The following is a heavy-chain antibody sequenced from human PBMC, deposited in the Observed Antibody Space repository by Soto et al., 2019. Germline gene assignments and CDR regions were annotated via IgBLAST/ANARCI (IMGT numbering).Heavy chain of an antibody. CDR3: ARDRNYYDSSGYSS. Sequence: GGSLRLSCAASGFTFSSYGMHWVRQAPGKGLEWVAVIWYDGSNKYYADSVKGRFTISRDNSKNTLYLQMNSLRAEDTAVYYCARDRNYYDSSGYSSWGQGTPVTVSS. CDR2: IWYDGSNK. V-gene: IGHV3-33*01. J-gene: IGHJ5*02. CDR1: GFTFSSYG. D-gene: IGHD3-22*01.